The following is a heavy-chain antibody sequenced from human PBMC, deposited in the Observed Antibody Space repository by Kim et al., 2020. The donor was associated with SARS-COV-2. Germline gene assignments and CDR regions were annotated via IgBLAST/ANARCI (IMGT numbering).Heavy chain of an antibody. J-gene: IGHJ4*02. D-gene: IGHD3-22*01. CDR2: IYYSGST. CDR1: GGSISSSSYY. V-gene: IGHV4-39*01. CDR3: ARHLRAITMIVVVPQNYFDY. Sequence: SETLSLTCTVSGGSISSSSYYWGWIRQPPGKGLEWIGSIYYSGSTHYNPSLKSRVTISVDTSKNQFSLKLSSVTAADTAVYYCARHLRAITMIVVVPQNYFDYWGQGTLVTVSS.